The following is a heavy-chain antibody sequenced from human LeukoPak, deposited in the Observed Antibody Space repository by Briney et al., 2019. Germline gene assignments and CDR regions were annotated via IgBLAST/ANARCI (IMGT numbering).Heavy chain of an antibody. J-gene: IGHJ1*01. D-gene: IGHD6-13*01. CDR1: GGSMSGYF. Sequence: SETLSLTCTVSGGSMSGYFWSWLRQPPGKGLEWIGYIYYSGSTNYNPSLKSRVTISVDTSKNQFSLKLSSVTAADTAVYYCARSITSSWYGDFQHWGQGTLVTVSS. CDR3: ARSITSSWYGDFQH. CDR2: IYYSGST. V-gene: IGHV4-59*01.